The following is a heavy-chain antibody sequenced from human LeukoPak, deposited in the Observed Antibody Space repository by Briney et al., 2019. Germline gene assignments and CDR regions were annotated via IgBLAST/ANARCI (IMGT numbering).Heavy chain of an antibody. CDR2: INHSGST. J-gene: IGHJ5*02. V-gene: IGHV4-34*01. D-gene: IGHD1-1*01. CDR1: GGSISSYY. CDR3: ARPVRPRRTTPSWFDP. Sequence: SETLSLTCTVSGGSISSYYWSWIRQPPGKGLEWIGEINHSGSTNYNPSLKSQVTISVDTSKNQFSLKLSSVTAADTAVYYCARPVRPRRTTPSWFDPWGQGTLVTVSS.